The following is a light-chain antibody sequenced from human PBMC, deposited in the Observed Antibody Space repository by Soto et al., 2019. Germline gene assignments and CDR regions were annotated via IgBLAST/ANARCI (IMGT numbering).Light chain of an antibody. Sequence: DIQLTQSPSTLSASLGDTVTINCRASESISSWLAWYQQKPGKAPKVLIYDASTLESGVPSRFSGSGSGTEFTLTISSLQPEDFATYYCQQANSFPTFGQGTKVDI. CDR2: DAS. CDR1: ESISSW. V-gene: IGKV1-5*01. J-gene: IGKJ1*01. CDR3: QQANSFPT.